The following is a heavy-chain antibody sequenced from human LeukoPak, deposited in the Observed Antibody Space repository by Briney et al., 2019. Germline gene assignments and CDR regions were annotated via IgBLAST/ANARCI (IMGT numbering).Heavy chain of an antibody. V-gene: IGHV4-61*01. D-gene: IGHD3-22*01. CDR1: GGSVSSGSYY. Sequence: PSETLSLTCAVSGGSVSSGSYYWSWIRQPPGKGLEWIGYIYYSGSTNYNPSLKSRVTISVDTSKNQFSLKLSSVTAADTAVYYCAREGYYDHFDYWGQGILVTVSS. J-gene: IGHJ4*02. CDR2: IYYSGST. CDR3: AREGYYDHFDY.